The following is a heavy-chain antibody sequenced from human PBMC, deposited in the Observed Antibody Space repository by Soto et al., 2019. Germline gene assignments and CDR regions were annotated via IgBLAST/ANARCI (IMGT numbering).Heavy chain of an antibody. CDR2: INAGNGNT. V-gene: IGHV1-3*01. CDR3: ASVGSGWYGGSYYFDY. CDR1: GYTLTSYA. Sequence: GASVKVSCKASGYTLTSYAMHWVRQAPGQRLEWMGWINAGNGNTKYSQKFQGRVTITRDTSASTAYMELSSLGSEDTAVYYCASVGSGWYGGSYYFDYWGQGTLVTVSS. D-gene: IGHD6-19*01. J-gene: IGHJ4*02.